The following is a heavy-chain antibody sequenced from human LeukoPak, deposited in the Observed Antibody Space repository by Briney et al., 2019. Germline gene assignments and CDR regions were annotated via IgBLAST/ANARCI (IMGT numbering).Heavy chain of an antibody. CDR3: ASGVAGFYYFAY. CDR2: INPNSGGT. CDR1: GYTFTGYY. J-gene: IGHJ4*02. V-gene: IGHV1-2*04. Sequence: ASVKVSSKASGYTFTGYYMHWVRQAPGQGLEWMGWINPNSGGTNYAQKFQGWVTMTRDTSISTAYMELSRLRSEDTAVYYCASGVAGFYYFAYWGQGTLVTVSS. D-gene: IGHD3-16*01.